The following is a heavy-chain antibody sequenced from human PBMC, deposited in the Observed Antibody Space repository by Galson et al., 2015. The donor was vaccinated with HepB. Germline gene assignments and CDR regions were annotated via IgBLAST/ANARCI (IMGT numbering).Heavy chain of an antibody. CDR3: ASAITMIRGIFFQKKYGLDV. Sequence: SVKVSCKASGGTFRCYAISWVRQAPGQGLEWMGDIIPLFNTSNYALKFQDRVTITADESTNTSYMELTGLRSADTAVYYCASAITMIRGIFFQKKYGLDVWGQGATVTVSS. V-gene: IGHV1-69*13. CDR2: IIPLFNTS. D-gene: IGHD3-10*01. J-gene: IGHJ6*02. CDR1: GGTFRCYA.